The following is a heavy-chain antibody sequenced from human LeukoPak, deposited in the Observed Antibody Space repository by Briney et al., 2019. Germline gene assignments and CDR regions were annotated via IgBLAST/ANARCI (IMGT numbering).Heavy chain of an antibody. CDR3: ARARLHIVVVPAAIRGNYYGMDV. CDR2: ISYDGSNK. D-gene: IGHD2-2*01. Sequence: PGRSLRLSCAASGFTFSSYAMHWVRQAPGKGLEWVAVISYDGSNKYYADSAKGRFTISRDNSKNTLYLQMNSLRAEDTAVYYCARARLHIVVVPAAIRGNYYGMDVWGRGTTVTVSS. J-gene: IGHJ6*04. V-gene: IGHV3-30*04. CDR1: GFTFSSYA.